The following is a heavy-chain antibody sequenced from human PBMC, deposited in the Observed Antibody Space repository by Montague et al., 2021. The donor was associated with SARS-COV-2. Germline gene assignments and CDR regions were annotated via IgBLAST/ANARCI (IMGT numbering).Heavy chain of an antibody. D-gene: IGHD2-15*01. V-gene: IGHV4-39*01. CDR2: IYYSGST. J-gene: IGHJ4*02. Sequence: SETLSLTCDVSGVSINNNNYYWGWIRQPPGKGLEWIGTIYYSGSTYYNPSLKSRVTISVDTSKNQFSLRVRSVTAADTAVYYCANADRCSSGSCYSPFDSWGQGSLVTVSS. CDR3: ANADRCSSGSCYSPFDS. CDR1: GVSINNNNYY.